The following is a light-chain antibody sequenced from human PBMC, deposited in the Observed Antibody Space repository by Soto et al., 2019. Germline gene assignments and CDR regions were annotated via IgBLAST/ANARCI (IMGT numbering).Light chain of an antibody. J-gene: IGLJ1*01. CDR2: ENN. V-gene: IGLV1-40*01. Sequence: QSVLTQPPSVSEAPGQRVTISCTGSSSNIGAGYEAHWYQQVPGTAPKLLIYENNNRPSGVPDLFSGSKSGTSSSLAITGLHAEDEAEYYCQSYDSSLSGYVFGPGTKLTVL. CDR3: QSYDSSLSGYV. CDR1: SSNIGAGYE.